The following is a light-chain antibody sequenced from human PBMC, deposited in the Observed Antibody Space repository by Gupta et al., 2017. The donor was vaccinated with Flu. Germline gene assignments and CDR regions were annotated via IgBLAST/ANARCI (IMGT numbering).Light chain of an antibody. V-gene: IGKV3-20*02. Sequence: TPTCRASESIKDMCVALYQQKPGHPPSLLMYGTCVRTTDTPVRVTGSGSGSEFTLTITILEPEDAAFYYCQVSGRAPPSLSFGGGTKVEIK. J-gene: IGKJ4*01. CDR1: ESIKDMC. CDR3: QVSGRAPPSLS. CDR2: GTC.